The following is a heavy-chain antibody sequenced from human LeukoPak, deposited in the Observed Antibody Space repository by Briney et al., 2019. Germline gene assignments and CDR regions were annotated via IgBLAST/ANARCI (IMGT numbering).Heavy chain of an antibody. D-gene: IGHD6-13*01. V-gene: IGHV3-13*01. J-gene: IGHJ6*02. Sequence: GGSLRLSCAASGFTFSSYAMSWVRQAPGKGLEWVSAIGTAGDTYYPGSVKGRFTISRENAKNSLYLQMNSLRAGDTAVYYCARDFRAARGAYGMDVWGQGTTVTVSS. CDR1: GFTFSSYA. CDR2: IGTAGDT. CDR3: ARDFRAARGAYGMDV.